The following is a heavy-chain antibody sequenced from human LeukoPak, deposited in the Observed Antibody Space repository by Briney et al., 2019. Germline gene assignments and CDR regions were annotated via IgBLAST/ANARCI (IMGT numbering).Heavy chain of an antibody. CDR2: IYYSGST. Sequence: SETLSLTCTVSGGSISSGGYSWSWIRQYPGGGLEWIGYIYYSGSTYYNPSLKSRLTISVDTSKNQFSLKLSSVTAADTAVYYCARVDPTVVTPDYWGQGTLVTVSS. CDR3: ARVDPTVVTPDY. D-gene: IGHD4-23*01. J-gene: IGHJ4*02. CDR1: GGSISSGGYS. V-gene: IGHV4-31*03.